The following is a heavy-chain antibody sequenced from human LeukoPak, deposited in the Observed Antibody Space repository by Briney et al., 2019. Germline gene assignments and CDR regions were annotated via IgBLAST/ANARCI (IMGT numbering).Heavy chain of an antibody. CDR3: AKPGCSSTSCYYHY. V-gene: IGHV3-30*18. Sequence: GRSLRLSCAASGFTFSSYGMHWVRQVPGKGLEWVAVISYDESNKWYADSVKGRFTISRDNSKNTLYLQMNSLRAEDTAVYYCAKPGCSSTSCYYHYWGQGTLVTVSS. J-gene: IGHJ4*02. D-gene: IGHD2-2*01. CDR2: ISYDESNK. CDR1: GFTFSSYG.